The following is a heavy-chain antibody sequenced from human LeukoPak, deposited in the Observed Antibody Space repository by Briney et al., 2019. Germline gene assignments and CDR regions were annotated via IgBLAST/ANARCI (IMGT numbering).Heavy chain of an antibody. V-gene: IGHV7-4-1*02. D-gene: IGHD2-15*01. CDR1: GYTFTSNA. Sequence: GASVKVSCKASGYTFTSNAMNWVRQAPGQGLEWMGWINTDTGNPTYAQGFTGRFVFSLDTSVSTAYLQISSLKAEDTAVYYCARDPPRTSGYCSGGSCYSGWFDPWGQGTLVTVSS. CDR3: ARDPPRTSGYCSGGSCYSGWFDP. CDR2: INTDTGNP. J-gene: IGHJ5*02.